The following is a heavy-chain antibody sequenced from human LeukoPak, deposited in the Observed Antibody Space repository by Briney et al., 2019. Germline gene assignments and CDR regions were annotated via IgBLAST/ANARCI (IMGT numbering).Heavy chain of an antibody. J-gene: IGHJ4*02. D-gene: IGHD3-22*01. CDR2: INPNSGGT. Sequence: ASVKVSCKVSGYTLTELSMHWVRQAPGKGLEWMGRINPNSGGTNYAQKFQGRVTMTRDTSISTAYMELSRLRSDDTAVYYCARDLYDSSGYHGVDYWGQGTLVTVSS. CDR1: GYTLTELS. CDR3: ARDLYDSSGYHGVDY. V-gene: IGHV1-2*06.